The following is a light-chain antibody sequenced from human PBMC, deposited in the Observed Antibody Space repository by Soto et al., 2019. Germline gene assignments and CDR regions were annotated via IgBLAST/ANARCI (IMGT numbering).Light chain of an antibody. CDR3: QSYDSSLSGWV. CDR2: GNS. Sequence: QSALTQPPSVSGAPGRRVTISCTGSSSNIGAGYDVHWYQQLPGTAPKLLIYGNSNRPSGVPDRFSGSKSGTSASLAITGLQAEDEADYYCQSYDSSLSGWVFGGGTKLTV. CDR1: SSNIGAGYD. V-gene: IGLV1-40*01. J-gene: IGLJ3*02.